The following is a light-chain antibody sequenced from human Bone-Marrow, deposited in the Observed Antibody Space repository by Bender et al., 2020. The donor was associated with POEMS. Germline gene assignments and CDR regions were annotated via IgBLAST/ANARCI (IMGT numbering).Light chain of an antibody. Sequence: QSALTQPRSVSGSPGQSVTISCTGTSSDVGTYNYVSWYQQHPGKAPKFMIYDVSQRPSGVPDRFSGSKSGNTASLTISGLQAEDEADYFCCSYAGSSTYVFGTGTKVTVL. CDR2: DVS. CDR1: SSDVGTYNY. CDR3: CSYAGSSTYV. V-gene: IGLV2-11*01. J-gene: IGLJ1*01.